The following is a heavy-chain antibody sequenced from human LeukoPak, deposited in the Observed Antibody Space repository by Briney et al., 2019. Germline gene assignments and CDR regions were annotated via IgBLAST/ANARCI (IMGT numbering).Heavy chain of an antibody. CDR3: ARGIQLWLPWFDP. CDR2: INPSGGST. CDR1: GYTFTSYY. V-gene: IGHV1-46*01. J-gene: IGHJ5*02. Sequence: ASVKVSCKASGYTFTSYYMHWVRQAPGQGLEWMGLINPSGGSTSYAQKFQGRVTMTRDMSTSTVYMELSSLRSEDTAVYYCARGIQLWLPWFDPWGQGTLVTVSS. D-gene: IGHD5-18*01.